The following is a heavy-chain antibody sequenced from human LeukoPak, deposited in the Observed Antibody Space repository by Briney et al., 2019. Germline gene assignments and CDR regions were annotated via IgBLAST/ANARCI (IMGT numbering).Heavy chain of an antibody. CDR3: ARGGGYSGYDFGY. Sequence: PSETLSLTCTVSGGSISSYYWSWIRQPPGKGLEWIGYIYNSGSTNYNPSLKSRVTISVDTSKNQFSLNLSSVTAADTAVYYCARGGGYSGYDFGYWGQGTLVTVSS. V-gene: IGHV4-59*01. CDR1: GGSISSYY. D-gene: IGHD5-12*01. CDR2: IYNSGST. J-gene: IGHJ4*02.